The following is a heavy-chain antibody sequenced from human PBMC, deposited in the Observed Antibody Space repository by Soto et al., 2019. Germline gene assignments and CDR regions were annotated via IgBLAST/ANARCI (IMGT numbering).Heavy chain of an antibody. CDR1: GFPFSSCA. Sequence: EVQLLESGGGLVPPGGSLRLSCAASGFPFSSCAMGWVRQAPGKGLEWVSDIIDSGGSTYYADSVKGRFTISRDNSKSTLYLQMNSLRAEDTALYYGAKGRSYYYYYGVDVWGQGTTVTVSS. CDR3: AKGRSYYYYYGVDV. V-gene: IGHV3-23*01. CDR2: IIDSGGST. J-gene: IGHJ6*02.